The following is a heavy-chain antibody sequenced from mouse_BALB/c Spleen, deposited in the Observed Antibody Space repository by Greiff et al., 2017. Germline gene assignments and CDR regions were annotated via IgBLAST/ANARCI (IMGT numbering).Heavy chain of an antibody. CDR3: ARSGRSWFAY. J-gene: IGHJ3*01. CDR2: IYPGDGDT. V-gene: IGHV1-80*01. CDR1: GYAFSSYW. D-gene: IGHD3-2*02. Sequence: QVQLQQSGAELVRPGSSVKISCKASGYAFSSYWMNWVKQRPGQGLEWIGQIYPGDGDTNYNGKFKGKATLTADKSSSTAYMQLSSLTSEDSAVYFCARSGRSWFAYWGQGTLVTVSA.